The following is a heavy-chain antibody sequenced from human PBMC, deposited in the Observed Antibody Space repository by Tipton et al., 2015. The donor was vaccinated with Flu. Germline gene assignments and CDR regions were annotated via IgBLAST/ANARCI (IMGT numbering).Heavy chain of an antibody. CDR3: ARGIGFGELLDY. CDR1: GFTVSSNY. V-gene: IGHV3-53*01. CDR2: IYSGGST. Sequence: QLVQSGGGLIQRGGSLRLSCAVSGFTVSSNYMTWVRQAPGKGLELVSVIYSGGSTYYADSVKGRFTISRDSAKNSLYLQMNDLRAEDTAVYYCARGIGFGELLDYWGQGTLVTVSS. D-gene: IGHD3-10*01. J-gene: IGHJ4*02.